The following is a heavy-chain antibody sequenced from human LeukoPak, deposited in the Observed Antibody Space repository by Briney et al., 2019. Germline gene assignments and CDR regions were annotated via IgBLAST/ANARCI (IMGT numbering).Heavy chain of an antibody. CDR1: GFTFSSYA. J-gene: IGHJ6*03. D-gene: IGHD2-2*01. CDR2: ISSNGGST. Sequence: GGSLRLSCAASGFTFSSYAMHWVRQAPGKGLEYVSAISSNGGSTYYANSVKGRLTISRDNSKNTLYLQMGSLRAEDMAVYYCAKAGYCRSTTCPDYYYMDVWGKGTTVTVSS. CDR3: AKAGYCRSTTCPDYYYMDV. V-gene: IGHV3-64*01.